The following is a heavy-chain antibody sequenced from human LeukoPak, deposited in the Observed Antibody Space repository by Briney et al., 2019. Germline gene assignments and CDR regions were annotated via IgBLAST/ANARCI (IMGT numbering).Heavy chain of an antibody. J-gene: IGHJ4*02. CDR3: ARDSPPIVVVPAAPFDY. V-gene: IGHV1-2*02. D-gene: IGHD2-2*01. CDR2: INPNGGGT. Sequence: ASVKVSCKASGYTFTGYYMHWVRQAPGQGLEWMGWINPNGGGTNYAQKLQGRVTMTTDTSTSTAYMELRSLRSDDTAVYYCARDSPPIVVVPAAPFDYWGQGTLVTVSS. CDR1: GYTFTGYY.